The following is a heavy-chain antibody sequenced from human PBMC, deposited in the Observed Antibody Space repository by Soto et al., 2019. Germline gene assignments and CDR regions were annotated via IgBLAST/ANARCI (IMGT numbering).Heavy chain of an antibody. D-gene: IGHD6-19*01. CDR1: GGTFSSYA. Sequence: QVQLVQSGAEVKKPGSSVKVSCKASGGTFSSYAISWVRQAPGQGLEWMAGIIPIFGTANYAQKFQGRVTITADESTSTAYMELSSLRSEDTAVYYCARELQWLVRGENYYYGMDVWGQGTTVTVSS. CDR2: IIPIFGTA. CDR3: ARELQWLVRGENYYYGMDV. V-gene: IGHV1-69*01. J-gene: IGHJ6*02.